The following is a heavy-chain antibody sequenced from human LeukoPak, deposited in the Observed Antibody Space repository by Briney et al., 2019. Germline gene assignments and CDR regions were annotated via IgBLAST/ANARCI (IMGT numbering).Heavy chain of an antibody. CDR2: ISGSGGST. V-gene: IGHV3-23*01. J-gene: IGHJ4*02. Sequence: GGSLRLSCAASGFTFSSYAMSWVRQAPGKGLEWVSAISGSGGSTYYADSVKGRFTISRDNSKNTLYLQMNSLRAEDMAVYYCASTGHYGLSSDYWGQGTLVTVSS. D-gene: IGHD4-17*01. CDR3: ASTGHYGLSSDY. CDR1: GFTFSSYA.